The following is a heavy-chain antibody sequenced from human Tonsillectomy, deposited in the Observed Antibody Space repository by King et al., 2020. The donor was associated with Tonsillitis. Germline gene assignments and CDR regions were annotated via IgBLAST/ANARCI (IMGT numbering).Heavy chain of an antibody. CDR2: IDSSGGNT. V-gene: IGHV3-23*04. J-gene: IGHJ6*02. Sequence: VQLVESGGGLVQPGGSLRLSCAASGFTFRSYAMTWVRQAPGKGLEWVSAIDSSGGNTYYADSVKGRFTISRDNSKNTLHLQMNSLRDDDAAIYYCAKGWEPDYCYYGMDVWGQGTTVTVSS. D-gene: IGHD1-26*01. CDR3: AKGWEPDYCYYGMDV. CDR1: GFTFRSYA.